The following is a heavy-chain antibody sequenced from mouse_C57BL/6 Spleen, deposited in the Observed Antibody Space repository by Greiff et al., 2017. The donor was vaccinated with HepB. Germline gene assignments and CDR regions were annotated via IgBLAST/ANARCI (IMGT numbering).Heavy chain of an antibody. D-gene: IGHD1-1*01. V-gene: IGHV3-6*01. CDR1: GYSITSGYY. Sequence: DVKLQESGPGLVKPSQSLSLTCSVTGYSITSGYYWNWIRQFPGNKLEWMGYISYDGSNNYNPSLKNRISITRDTSKNQFFLKFNSVTTEDTATYYGARADYYGSSYFDYWGQGTTLTVSS. CDR2: ISYDGSN. CDR3: ARADYYGSSYFDY. J-gene: IGHJ2*01.